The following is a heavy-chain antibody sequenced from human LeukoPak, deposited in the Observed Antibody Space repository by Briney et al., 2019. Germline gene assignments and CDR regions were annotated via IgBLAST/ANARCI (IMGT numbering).Heavy chain of an antibody. Sequence: GGSLRLSCAASGFTFSNYWMTWVRQAPGKGLEWVANIKPDGSEKYYVDSVKGRFTISRDNAKNSLYLQMNSLRAEDTAVYYCASPEWLPDSFDIWGQGTMVTVSS. J-gene: IGHJ3*02. CDR3: ASPEWLPDSFDI. CDR1: GFTFSNYW. V-gene: IGHV3-7*01. CDR2: IKPDGSEK. D-gene: IGHD3-3*01.